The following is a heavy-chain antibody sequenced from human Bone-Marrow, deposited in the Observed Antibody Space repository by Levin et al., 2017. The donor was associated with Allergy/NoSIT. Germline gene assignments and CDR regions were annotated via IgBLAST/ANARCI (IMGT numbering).Heavy chain of an antibody. CDR3: AREHLPRHTAMEM. CDR2: MSYTGTT. D-gene: IGHD5-18*01. J-gene: IGHJ4*02. V-gene: IGHV3-23*01. CDR1: GFTFNRYV. Sequence: GGSLRLSCATSGFTFNRYVLMWFRQAPGKGLEWVSGMSYTGTTYYAQFVGGRFAVSRDSFENTMYLQINSLRAEDSGIYHCAREHLPRHTAMEMWGPGTLVTVSS.